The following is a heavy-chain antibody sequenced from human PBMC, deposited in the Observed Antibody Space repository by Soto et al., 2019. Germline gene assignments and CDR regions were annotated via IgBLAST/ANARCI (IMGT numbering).Heavy chain of an antibody. V-gene: IGHV3-11*01. J-gene: IGHJ4*02. CDR2: ISSSGSTI. D-gene: IGHD3-3*01. CDR1: GFTFSDYY. Sequence: GGSLRLSCAASGFTFSDYYMSWIRQAPGKGLEWVSYISSSGSTIYYADSVKGRFTISRDNAKSSLYLQMNSLRAEDTAVYYCARRGNDFWSGYYFDYWGQGTLVTVSS. CDR3: ARRGNDFWSGYYFDY.